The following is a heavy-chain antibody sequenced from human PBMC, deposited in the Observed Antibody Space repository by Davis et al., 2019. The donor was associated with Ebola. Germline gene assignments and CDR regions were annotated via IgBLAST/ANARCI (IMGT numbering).Heavy chain of an antibody. V-gene: IGHV3-33*01. D-gene: IGHD2/OR15-2a*01. Sequence: PGGSLRLSCEVSGFNLRNYGMHWVRQTPSKGLEWVAVIWYDGSNKNYGDSVKGRFTISRDDSKNTVYLEMTSLRVEDTAVYYCARDHNSRRHDLFDSWGPGTLVTVSS. J-gene: IGHJ4*02. CDR3: ARDHNSRRHDLFDS. CDR2: IWYDGSNK. CDR1: GFNLRNYG.